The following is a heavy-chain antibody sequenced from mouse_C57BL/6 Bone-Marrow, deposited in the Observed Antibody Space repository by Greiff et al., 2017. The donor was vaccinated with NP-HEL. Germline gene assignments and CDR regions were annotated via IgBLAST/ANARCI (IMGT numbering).Heavy chain of an antibody. V-gene: IGHV1-80*01. CDR1: GYAFSSYW. D-gene: IGHD1-1*01. CDR2: IYPGDGDT. Sequence: QVQLQQSGAELVKPGASVKISCKASGYAFSSYWMNWVKQRPGKGLEWIGQIYPGDGDTNYNGKFKGKATLTADKSSSTAYMQLSSLTSEDSAVYFCARKGRIYYGSSWFAYWGQGTLVTVSA. J-gene: IGHJ3*01. CDR3: ARKGRIYYGSSWFAY.